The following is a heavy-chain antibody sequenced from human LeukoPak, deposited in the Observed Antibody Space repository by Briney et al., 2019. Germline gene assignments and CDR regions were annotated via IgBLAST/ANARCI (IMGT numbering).Heavy chain of an antibody. J-gene: IGHJ5*02. V-gene: IGHV4-59*01. Sequence: SETLSLTCTVSGGSISSYYWSWIRQPPGKGLEWIGYIYYSGSTNYNPSLKSRVTISVDTSKNQFSLKLSSVTAADTAVYYCARRIFYSDLFDPWGQGTLVTVSS. D-gene: IGHD3-3*01. CDR3: ARRIFYSDLFDP. CDR2: IYYSGST. CDR1: GGSISSYY.